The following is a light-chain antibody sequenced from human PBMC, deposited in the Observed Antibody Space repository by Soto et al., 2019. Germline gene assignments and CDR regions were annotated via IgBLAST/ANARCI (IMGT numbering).Light chain of an antibody. Sequence: DIHLTQSPSTLSASVGDRVTITCRASQSIRVWLAWYQQKPGKAPNLLIYKTSSLETGVPSRFSGSGSGTEFTLPISSLQPDDFATYYCQHWHDYSWTFGQGTKVEVK. CDR3: QHWHDYSWT. CDR1: QSIRVW. V-gene: IGKV1-5*03. CDR2: KTS. J-gene: IGKJ1*01.